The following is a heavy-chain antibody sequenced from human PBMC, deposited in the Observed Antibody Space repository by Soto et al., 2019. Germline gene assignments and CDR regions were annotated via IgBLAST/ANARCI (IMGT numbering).Heavy chain of an antibody. V-gene: IGHV5-51*01. D-gene: IGHD3-3*01. CDR3: ARGGVSTRTFDY. Sequence: PGESLKISCKGSGYNFAGYWIAWVRQMPGKGLELMGIIYPSDSDTRYRPSFQGQVTISADKSISSAYVQWSSLRASDTAMYYCARGGVSTRTFDYWGQGTPVTVSS. CDR2: IYPSDSDT. CDR1: GYNFAGYW. J-gene: IGHJ4*02.